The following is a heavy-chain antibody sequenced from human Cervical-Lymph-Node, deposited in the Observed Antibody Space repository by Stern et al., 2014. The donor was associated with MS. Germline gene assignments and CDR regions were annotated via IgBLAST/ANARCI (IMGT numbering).Heavy chain of an antibody. V-gene: IGHV1-69*01. CDR1: GGTFSSYA. CDR2: IIPIFGTA. D-gene: IGHD3-22*01. CDR3: ARASDYYDSSGYSENP. Sequence: QMQLVQSGAEVKKPGSSVKVSCKASGGTFSSYAISWVRQAPGQGLERMGGIIPIFGTANYAQKFQGKVTITADESTSTAYMELSSLRSEDTAVYYCARASDYYDSSGYSENPWGQGTLVTVSS. J-gene: IGHJ5*02.